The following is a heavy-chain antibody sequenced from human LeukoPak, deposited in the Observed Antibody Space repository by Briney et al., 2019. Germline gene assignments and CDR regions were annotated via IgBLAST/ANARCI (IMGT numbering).Heavy chain of an antibody. CDR1: GFTFSSYE. V-gene: IGHV3-48*03. J-gene: IGHJ4*02. D-gene: IGHD3-16*02. CDR2: IGGSGRTI. Sequence: PGGSLRLSCAASGFTFSSYEMNWVRQAPGKGLEWVSYIGGSGRTIFYADSVKGRFTISRDNAKNSLYLQMNSLRAEDTAVYYCARLYWGSYRFLDYWGQGTLVTVSS. CDR3: ARLYWGSYRFLDY.